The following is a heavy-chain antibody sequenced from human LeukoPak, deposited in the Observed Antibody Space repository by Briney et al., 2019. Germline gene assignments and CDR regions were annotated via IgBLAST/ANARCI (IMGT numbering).Heavy chain of an antibody. CDR1: GGSFSGNY. Sequence: PSETLSLTCAVYGGSFSGNYWSWIRQPPGKGLEWIGEINHSGSTNYNPSLKSRVTISVDTSKNQFSLKLSSVTAADTAVYYCARHRWVGQWLVRGLFDYRGQGTLVTVSS. D-gene: IGHD6-19*01. V-gene: IGHV4-34*01. CDR3: ARHRWVGQWLVRGLFDY. CDR2: INHSGST. J-gene: IGHJ4*02.